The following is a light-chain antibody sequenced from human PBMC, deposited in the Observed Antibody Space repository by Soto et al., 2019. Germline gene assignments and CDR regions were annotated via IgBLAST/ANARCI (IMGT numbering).Light chain of an antibody. J-gene: IGKJ1*01. V-gene: IGKV3-15*01. Sequence: EIVMTQSPATLSVSPGERATLSCRASQSISNNLAWYQHKPAQAPRLLIYGASTRATGIPPEFSGSGSGTEFTVTISSLQSEDFAVYYCQQYNGFPWTFGQGTKVEIK. CDR3: QQYNGFPWT. CDR1: QSISNN. CDR2: GAS.